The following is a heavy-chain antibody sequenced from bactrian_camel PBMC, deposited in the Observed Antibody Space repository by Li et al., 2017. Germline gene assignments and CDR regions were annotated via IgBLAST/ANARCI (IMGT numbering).Heavy chain of an antibody. D-gene: IGHD1*01. J-gene: IGHJ4*01. CDR3: AAGRDQCWNY. V-gene: IGHV3S40*01. Sequence: VQLVESGGGLVQPGGSLRLSCAASGFTFKNYYMSWVRQAPGKEREEVARIYTGFGSDLYHNSVKGRFSISLDKATNTVYLQMNSLIPDDTAQYFCAAGRDQCWNYWGQGTQVTVS. CDR1: GFTFKNYY. CDR2: IYTGFGSD.